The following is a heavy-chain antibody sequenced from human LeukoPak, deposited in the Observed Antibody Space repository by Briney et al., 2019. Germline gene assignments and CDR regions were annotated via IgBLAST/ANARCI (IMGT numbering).Heavy chain of an antibody. J-gene: IGHJ4*02. V-gene: IGHV3-21*01. CDR2: ISSSSRHI. CDR3: ARARQYDFWSFDF. CDR1: GFTFSNYG. Sequence: GRSLRLSCAASGFTFSNYGMNWVRQAPGKGLEWVSSISSSSRHIYQSDSVKGRFTISRDNAKDSLYLQLNSLRAEDTAVYYCARARQYDFWSFDFWGQGTLVTVSS. D-gene: IGHD3-3*01.